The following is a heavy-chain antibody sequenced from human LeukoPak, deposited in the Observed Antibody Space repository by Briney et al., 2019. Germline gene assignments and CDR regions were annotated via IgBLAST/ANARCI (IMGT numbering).Heavy chain of an antibody. CDR2: IYPGDSDT. J-gene: IGHJ4*02. D-gene: IGHD3-22*01. Sequence: GESLKISCKGSGYSFTSYWIGWVRQMPGKGLEWMGIIYPGDSDTRYSPSFQGQVTLSADKSISTAYLQWSSLKASDTATYYCARHLHDSSGFYLLYFDYWGQGTLVTVSS. V-gene: IGHV5-51*01. CDR1: GYSFTSYW. CDR3: ARHLHDSSGFYLLYFDY.